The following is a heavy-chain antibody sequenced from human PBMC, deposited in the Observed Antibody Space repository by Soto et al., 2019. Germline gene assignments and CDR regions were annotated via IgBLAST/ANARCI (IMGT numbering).Heavy chain of an antibody. V-gene: IGHV4-59*01. D-gene: IGHD3-10*01. CDR1: DGSISSYY. Sequence: SQLLSLTCTVADGSISSYYWSWIRQPPGKGLEWIGYIYYSGSTNYNPSLKSRVTISVDTSKNQFSLKLSSVTAADTAVYYCASTNPFGGGISYFALWGRGTLVTVSS. J-gene: IGHJ2*01. CDR3: ASTNPFGGGISYFAL. CDR2: IYYSGST.